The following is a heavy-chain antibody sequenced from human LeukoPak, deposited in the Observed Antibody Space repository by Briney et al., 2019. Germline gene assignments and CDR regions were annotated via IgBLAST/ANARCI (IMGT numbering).Heavy chain of an antibody. CDR3: ARGHSSSWDDYYYYYYMDV. J-gene: IGHJ6*03. D-gene: IGHD6-13*01. CDR1: GYTFIGYY. Sequence: ASVKVSCKASGYTFIGYYIHWVRQAPGQGLEWMGWISPNSGGTNYAQRFQGRVTMTRDTSISTAYMELSRLRSDDTAVYYCARGHSSSWDDYYYYYYMDVWGKGTTVTVSS. V-gene: IGHV1-2*02. CDR2: ISPNSGGT.